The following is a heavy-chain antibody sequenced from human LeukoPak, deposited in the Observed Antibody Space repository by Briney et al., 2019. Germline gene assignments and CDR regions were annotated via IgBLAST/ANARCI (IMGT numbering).Heavy chain of an antibody. J-gene: IGHJ4*02. CDR3: ARDRSSGWCFDY. V-gene: IGHV4-4*02. CDR2: IYHGGST. Sequence: SETLSLTCAVSGGSISSSNWWSWVRQPPGKGLEWIGEIYHGGSTNYNPSLKSRVTISVDKSKNQFSLKLSSVTAADTAVYYCARDRSSGWCFDYWGQGTLVTVSS. CDR1: GGSISSSNW. D-gene: IGHD6-19*01.